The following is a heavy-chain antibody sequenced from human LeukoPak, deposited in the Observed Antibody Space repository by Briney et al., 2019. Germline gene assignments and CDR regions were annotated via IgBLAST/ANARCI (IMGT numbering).Heavy chain of an antibody. V-gene: IGHV4-4*09. CDR1: GGSISSYY. Sequence: SETLSLTCTVSGGSISSYYWSWIRQPPGKGLEWIGYIYTSGSTNYNPSLKSRVTISVDTSKNQFSLKLSPVTAADTAVYYCARHRMTVVPAAIHYWYFDLWGRGTLVTVSS. J-gene: IGHJ2*01. CDR2: IYTSGST. CDR3: ARHRMTVVPAAIHYWYFDL. D-gene: IGHD2-2*01.